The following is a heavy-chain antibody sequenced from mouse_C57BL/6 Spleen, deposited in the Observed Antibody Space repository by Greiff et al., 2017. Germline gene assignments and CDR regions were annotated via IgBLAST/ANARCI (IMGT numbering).Heavy chain of an antibody. CDR3: ARGPLLNTTGVGYFDV. D-gene: IGHD1-1*01. CDR2: ILPGSGST. CDR1: GCTFTGYW. J-gene: IGHJ1*03. Sequence: VQLQQSGAELMKPGASVKLSCKATGCTFTGYWIEWVKQRPGHGLEWIGEILPGSGSTNYNEKFKGKATFTADTSSNTAYMQLSSLTTEDSAIYYCARGPLLNTTGVGYFDVWGTGTTVTVSS. V-gene: IGHV1-9*01.